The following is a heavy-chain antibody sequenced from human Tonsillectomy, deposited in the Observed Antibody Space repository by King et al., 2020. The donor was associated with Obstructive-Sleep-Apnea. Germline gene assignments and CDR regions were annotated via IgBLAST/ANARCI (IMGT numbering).Heavy chain of an antibody. CDR1: GFTFSSFA. CDR3: ARDGPNGAGGTGGAFDN. D-gene: IGHD2-15*01. V-gene: IGHV3-30*04. CDR2: ISFDGSDT. J-gene: IGHJ3*02. Sequence: VQLVESGGGVVQPGRSLRLSCAASGFTFSSFAMHWVRQAPGKGLEWVALISFDGSDTYYADSVKGRFTISRDNLRNTLYLQMNSLRTDDTAVYYCARDGPNGAGGTGGAFDNWGQGKKVPVSS.